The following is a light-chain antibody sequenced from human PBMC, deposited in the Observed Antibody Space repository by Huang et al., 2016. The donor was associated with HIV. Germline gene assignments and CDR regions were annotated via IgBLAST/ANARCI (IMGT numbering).Light chain of an antibody. J-gene: IGKJ1*01. CDR3: QQYFDVPWT. Sequence: IVMTQSPDPLAVSLGETATINCKSSPSLLFRSNNKNCLAWYQQKPGQPPTLLMSGASTGGCVAPSRFGGGGCGTDFTLTISSLQAEDVAVYFCQQYFDVPWTFGRGTKVEIK. V-gene: IGKV4-1*01. CDR1: PSLLFRSNNKNC. CDR2: GAS.